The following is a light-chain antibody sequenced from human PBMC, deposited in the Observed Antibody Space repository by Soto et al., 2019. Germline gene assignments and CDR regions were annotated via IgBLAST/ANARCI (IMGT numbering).Light chain of an antibody. Sequence: DIQITQSPSTLSASVGDRVTITCRASQSIVTYLNWYLQKPGKAPKLLIYAASNLQTGVPLRFSGSGSGTDFTLTITSLQPEDFATYFCQQSHSIPRTFGGGTKVDI. CDR3: QQSHSIPRT. CDR1: QSIVTY. J-gene: IGKJ4*01. CDR2: AAS. V-gene: IGKV1-39*01.